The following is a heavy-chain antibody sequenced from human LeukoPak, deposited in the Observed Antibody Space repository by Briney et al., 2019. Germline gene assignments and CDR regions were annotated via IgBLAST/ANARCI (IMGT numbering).Heavy chain of an antibody. CDR2: ISGSGGST. D-gene: IGHD6-19*01. V-gene: IGHV3-23*01. Sequence: GGSLRLSCEASGFTFSSYAMSWVRQAPGKGLEWVSAISGSGGSTYYADSVKGRFTISRDNSKNTLYLQMNSLRAEDTAVYYCARDPPVAGTPWFDPWGQGTLVTVSS. CDR3: ARDPPVAGTPWFDP. J-gene: IGHJ5*02. CDR1: GFTFSSYA.